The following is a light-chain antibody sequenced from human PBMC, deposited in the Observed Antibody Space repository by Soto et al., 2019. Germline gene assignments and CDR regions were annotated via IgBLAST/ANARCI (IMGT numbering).Light chain of an antibody. V-gene: IGKV2-30*02. CDR2: KVS. CDR1: QSLVHSDGIAY. CDR3: MQPLENFRT. J-gene: IGKJ1*01. Sequence: DAVLTQSLLSLPATLGQPASISCRCNQSLVHSDGIAYFSWFQQRPGRSPRRLIYKVSNRDSGVPARFSGSGSDTYFTLEISRVEADDVGVHYCMQPLENFRTFGQATKVDIK.